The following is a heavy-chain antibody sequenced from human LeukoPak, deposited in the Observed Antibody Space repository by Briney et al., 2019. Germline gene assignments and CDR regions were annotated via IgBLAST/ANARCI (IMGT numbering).Heavy chain of an antibody. CDR1: AYSISSGYY. V-gene: IGHV4-38-2*01. Sequence: SETLSLTCAVSAYSISSGYYWGWIRQPPGKGLEWIGTIYHSGSTYYNPSLKSRVTISIDTSKNQFSLKLSSVTAADTAVYYCARTVDTVATADAFDIWGQGTMVTVSS. CDR3: ARTVDTVATADAFDI. CDR2: IYHSGST. D-gene: IGHD5-12*01. J-gene: IGHJ3*02.